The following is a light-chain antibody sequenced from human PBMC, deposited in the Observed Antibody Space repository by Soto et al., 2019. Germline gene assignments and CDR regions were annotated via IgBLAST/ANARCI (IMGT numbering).Light chain of an antibody. Sequence: DIQMTQSPSSLSASVGDRVTITCRASQSISRYLNWYQQKPGKAPNLLIYVASSLQSEVPSRFSGSGSGTDFTLTINSLQPEDLATYYCQQLNSYPITFGQGTRLENK. CDR3: QQLNSYPIT. J-gene: IGKJ5*01. CDR2: VAS. V-gene: IGKV1-39*01. CDR1: QSISRY.